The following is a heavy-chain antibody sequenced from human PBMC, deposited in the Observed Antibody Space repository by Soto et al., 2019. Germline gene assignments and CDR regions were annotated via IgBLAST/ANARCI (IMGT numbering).Heavy chain of an antibody. CDR2: INTDGGTT. V-gene: IGHV3-74*01. CDR1: GFTFSSYW. CDR3: VRVGSGSYSWRDP. D-gene: IGHD1-26*01. Sequence: EVQLEESGGDLVQPGGSLRLSCAASGFTFSSYWMHSVRQAPGKGLVWVSRINTDGGTTTYAESVKGRFTISRDNARNTVYLQMNSLRPEDTALYYCVRVGSGSYSWRDPWGQGTLVTVSS. J-gene: IGHJ5*02.